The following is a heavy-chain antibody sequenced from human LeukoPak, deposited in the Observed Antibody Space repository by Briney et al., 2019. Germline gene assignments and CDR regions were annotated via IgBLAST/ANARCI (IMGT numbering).Heavy chain of an antibody. D-gene: IGHD4-23*01. Sequence: ASVKVSCKASGYTFTSYPINWMRQAPGQGLEWMGWISANNGNTNYAQKFQGRVTITADESTSTAYMELSSLRSEDTAVYYCASAGIDRWELLTHAFDIWGQGTMVTVSS. V-gene: IGHV1-18*01. CDR2: ISANNGNT. J-gene: IGHJ3*02. CDR1: GYTFTSYP. CDR3: ASAGIDRWELLTHAFDI.